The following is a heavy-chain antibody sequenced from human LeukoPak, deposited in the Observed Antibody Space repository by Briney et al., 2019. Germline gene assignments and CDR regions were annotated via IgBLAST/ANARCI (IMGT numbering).Heavy chain of an antibody. V-gene: IGHV1-69*05. CDR3: ARHPYSSSGDYGPDYFYMVV. CDR2: IIPIFGTT. CDR1: GGTFSSYA. D-gene: IGHD6-6*01. Sequence: GVSLKVSSKASGGTFSSYAFNWVRQAPGQGLEWMGRIIPIFGTTTYAQKFQGRVTITTDESTSTAYMEVSSLRSEDTAVYYCARHPYSSSGDYGPDYFYMVVWGKGTTVTVSS. J-gene: IGHJ6*03.